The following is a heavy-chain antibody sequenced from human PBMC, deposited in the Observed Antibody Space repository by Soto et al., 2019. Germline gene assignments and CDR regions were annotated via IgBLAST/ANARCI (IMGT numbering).Heavy chain of an antibody. V-gene: IGHV3-30*18. CDR3: AKDGREWLPRY. Sequence: QVQLVESGGGVVQPGRSLRLSCAASGFTFNSDGMHWVRQAPGKGLEWVAVISYDGSKQYYGDFVKGRFTISRDNSKNTLYLQMNSLRAEDTAVYYCAKDGREWLPRYWGQGTLVTVSS. CDR1: GFTFNSDG. D-gene: IGHD5-12*01. J-gene: IGHJ4*02. CDR2: ISYDGSKQ.